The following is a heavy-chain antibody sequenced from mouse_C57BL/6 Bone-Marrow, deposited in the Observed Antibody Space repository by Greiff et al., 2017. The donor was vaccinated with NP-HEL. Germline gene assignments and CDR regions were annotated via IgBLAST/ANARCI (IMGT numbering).Heavy chain of an antibody. CDR3: ARSRGNPYYFDY. D-gene: IGHD2-1*01. J-gene: IGHJ2*01. V-gene: IGHV1-55*01. CDR1: GYTFTSYW. CDR2: IYPGSGST. Sequence: QVQLQQSGAELVKPGASVKMSCKASGYTFTSYWITWVKQRPGQGLEWIGDIYPGSGSTNYNEKFKSKATLTVDTSSSTAYMQLSSLTSEDSAVYYCARSRGNPYYFDYWGQGTTLTVSS.